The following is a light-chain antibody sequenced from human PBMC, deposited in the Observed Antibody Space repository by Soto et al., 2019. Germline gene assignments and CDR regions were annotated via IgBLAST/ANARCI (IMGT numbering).Light chain of an antibody. CDR2: EVT. J-gene: IGLJ1*01. CDR3: SSFTGTNNLYV. Sequence: QSVLPQALSCSVSPGQSVTISSAATSSDIGGYNYVSWYQQHPGKAPKLMIYEVTKRPSGVPDRFSASRSGNTASLTVSGLKSEDEADYYCSSFTGTNNLYVFGTGTE. CDR1: SSDIGGYNY. V-gene: IGLV2-8*01.